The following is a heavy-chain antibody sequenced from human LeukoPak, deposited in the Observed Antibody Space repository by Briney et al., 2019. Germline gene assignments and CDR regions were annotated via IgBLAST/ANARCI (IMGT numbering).Heavy chain of an antibody. D-gene: IGHD3-10*01. CDR2: INPNSGGT. Sequence: ASVKVSCKASGYTFTGYYMHWVRQAPGQGLEWMGRINPNSGGTNYAQKFQGRVTMTRDTSISTAYMELSSLRSEDTAVYYCARVWFGELLSRYYYYYYGMDVWGQGTTVTVSS. J-gene: IGHJ6*02. V-gene: IGHV1-2*06. CDR1: GYTFTGYY. CDR3: ARVWFGELLSRYYYYYYGMDV.